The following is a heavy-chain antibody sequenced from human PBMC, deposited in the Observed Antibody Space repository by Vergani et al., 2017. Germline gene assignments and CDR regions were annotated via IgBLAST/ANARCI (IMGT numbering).Heavy chain of an antibody. Sequence: QVQLVESGGGVVQPGRSLRLSCAASGFTFSSYAMHWVRQAPGKGLEWVAVISYDGSNKYYADSVKGRFTISRDNSKNTLYLQMNSLRAEDTAVYYCARGKLRGYSGYDSSYYYYYMDVWGKGTTVTVSS. CDR1: GFTFSSYA. D-gene: IGHD5-12*01. V-gene: IGHV3-30-3*01. CDR3: ARGKLRGYSGYDSSYYYYYMDV. J-gene: IGHJ6*03. CDR2: ISYDGSNK.